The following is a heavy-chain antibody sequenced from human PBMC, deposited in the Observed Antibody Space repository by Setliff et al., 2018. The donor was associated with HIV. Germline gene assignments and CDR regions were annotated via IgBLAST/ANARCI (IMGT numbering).Heavy chain of an antibody. J-gene: IGHJ4*02. V-gene: IGHV4-39*01. Sequence: SESLSLTCTVSGASISSHNYYWGWIRQSPGKGLEWIASIRSSGDTYYNPSLQSRVIISVDTSNNQISLKLTSVTAADTAVYYCTIPASSLAPNWGRGTQVTVS. CDR2: IRSSGDT. CDR3: TIPASSLAPN. CDR1: GASISSHNYY.